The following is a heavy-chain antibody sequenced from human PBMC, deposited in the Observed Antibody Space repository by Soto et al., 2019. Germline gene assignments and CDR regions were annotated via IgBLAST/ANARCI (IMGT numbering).Heavy chain of an antibody. Sequence: PGGSLRLSCAASGFTFSSYSMNWVRQAPGKGLEWVSYISSSSSTIYYADSVKGRFTLSRDNAKNSLYLQMNSLRDEDTAVYYCARDLASSATSYYYYGMDVWGQGTTVTVSS. V-gene: IGHV3-48*02. J-gene: IGHJ6*02. CDR3: ARDLASSATSYYYYGMDV. D-gene: IGHD6-6*01. CDR1: GFTFSSYS. CDR2: ISSSSSTI.